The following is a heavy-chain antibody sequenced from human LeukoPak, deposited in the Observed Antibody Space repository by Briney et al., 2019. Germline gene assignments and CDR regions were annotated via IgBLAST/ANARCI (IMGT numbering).Heavy chain of an antibody. J-gene: IGHJ4*02. CDR3: ARDLSGSLDY. Sequence: GGSLRLSCSASGFTFSSYAMHWVRQAPGKGLEYVSAISSNGGSIYYADSVKGRFTISRDNSKNTLYLQMSSLRAEDTAVYYCARDLSGSLDYWGQGTLVTVSS. CDR2: ISSNGGSI. D-gene: IGHD1-26*01. V-gene: IGHV3-64D*06. CDR1: GFTFSSYA.